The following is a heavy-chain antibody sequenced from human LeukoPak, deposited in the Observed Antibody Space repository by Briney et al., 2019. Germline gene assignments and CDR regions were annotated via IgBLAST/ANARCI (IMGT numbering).Heavy chain of an antibody. CDR2: ITPYNGNT. CDR1: GYAWINYG. D-gene: IGHD3-22*01. Sequence: ASEKVSCKASGYAWINYGINWVRHAPGQGLEWVGWITPYNGNTNYAQQLQGRVTMTTDTSTTTAYMELRSLRSEDTAVYYCAREYYDSNWVGLLGYWGQGTLVTVSS. CDR3: AREYYDSNWVGLLGY. V-gene: IGHV1-18*01. J-gene: IGHJ4*02.